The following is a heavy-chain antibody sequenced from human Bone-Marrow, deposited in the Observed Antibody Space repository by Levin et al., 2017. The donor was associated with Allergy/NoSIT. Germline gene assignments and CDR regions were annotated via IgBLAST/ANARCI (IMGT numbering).Heavy chain of an antibody. D-gene: IGHD4-17*01. J-gene: IGHJ5*02. Sequence: SETLSLTCAVYGGSFSGYYWSWIRQPPGKGLEWIGEINHSGSTNYNPSLKSRVTISVDTSKNQFSLKLSSVTAADTAVYYCTTDGTTVTTDTHGGAGWFDPWGQGTLVTVSS. CDR1: GGSFSGYY. CDR2: INHSGST. CDR3: TTDGTTVTTDTHGGAGWFDP. V-gene: IGHV4-34*01.